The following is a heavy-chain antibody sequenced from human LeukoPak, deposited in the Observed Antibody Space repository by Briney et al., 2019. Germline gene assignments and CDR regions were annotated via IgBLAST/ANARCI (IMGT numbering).Heavy chain of an antibody. D-gene: IGHD6-13*01. V-gene: IGHV4-59*01. CDR3: AGSSSRLYYYYYMDV. CDR2: IYYSGST. Sequence: PSETLSLTCTVSGGSISSYYWSWIRQPPGKGLEWIGYIYYSGSTNYNPSLKSRVTISVDTSKNQFSLKLSSVTAADTAVYYCAGSSSRLYYYYYMDVWGKGTTVTISS. CDR1: GGSISSYY. J-gene: IGHJ6*03.